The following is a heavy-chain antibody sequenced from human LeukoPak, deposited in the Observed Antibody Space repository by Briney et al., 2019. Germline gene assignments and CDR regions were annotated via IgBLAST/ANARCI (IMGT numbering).Heavy chain of an antibody. D-gene: IGHD2-8*01. CDR2: ISWDSDNI. J-gene: IGHJ4*02. V-gene: IGHV3-9*01. Sequence: PGGSLRLSCAASGFTFQDSDMHWVRQAPGKGLEWVSSISWDSDNIDYVDSVKGRFSVSRDNAKKSLYLQMNSLTTDDTALYYCAKEGSRCTNGICRYFDFWGQGTLVTVSS. CDR1: GFTFQDSD. CDR3: AKEGSRCTNGICRYFDF.